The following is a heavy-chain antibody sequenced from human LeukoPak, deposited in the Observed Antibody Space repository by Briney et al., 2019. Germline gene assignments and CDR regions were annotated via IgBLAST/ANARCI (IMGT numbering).Heavy chain of an antibody. CDR2: INPYSGGT. D-gene: IGHD3-22*01. CDR1: GYTFTSYY. V-gene: IGHV1-2*02. CDR3: ARYFGAYYYDSSGPVDY. Sequence: GASVKVSCKASGYTFTSYYMHWGRQAPGHGLGWMGWINPYSGGTNYAQKYQGSVTMSRDTSISTAYMELSRLRSDDTAVYYCARYFGAYYYDSSGPVDYWGQGTLVTVSS. J-gene: IGHJ4*02.